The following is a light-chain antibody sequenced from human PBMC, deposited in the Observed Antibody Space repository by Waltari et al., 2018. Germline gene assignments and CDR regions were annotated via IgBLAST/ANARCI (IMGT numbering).Light chain of an antibody. CDR1: SSDIGGDNF. J-gene: IGLJ1*01. CDR2: DVS. CDR3: SSYTRSSSYV. Sequence: QSALTQPASVSGSPEQSITISCTGTSSDIGGDNFVSWYQQHPGKAPKLILFDVSDRPSGGSNRFSGSKSGNSAPLTISGLHAEDEADYYCSSYTRSSSYVFGTGTKVTVL. V-gene: IGLV2-14*01.